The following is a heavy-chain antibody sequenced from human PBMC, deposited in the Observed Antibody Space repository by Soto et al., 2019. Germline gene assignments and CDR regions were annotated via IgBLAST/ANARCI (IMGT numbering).Heavy chain of an antibody. D-gene: IGHD3-10*01. V-gene: IGHV4-4*02. CDR3: ARWAVRDYYYYYGMDV. Sequence: SETLSLTCAVSGGSISSSNWWSWVRQPPGKGLEWIGEIYHSGSTNYNPSLKSRVTISVDKSKNQFSLKLSSVTAADTAVYYCARWAVRDYYYYYGMDVWGQGTTVTVSS. J-gene: IGHJ6*02. CDR1: GGSISSSNW. CDR2: IYHSGST.